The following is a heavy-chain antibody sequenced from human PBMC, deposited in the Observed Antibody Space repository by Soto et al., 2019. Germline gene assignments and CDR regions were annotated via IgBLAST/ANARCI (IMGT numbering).Heavy chain of an antibody. D-gene: IGHD6-13*01. Sequence: QVQLVQSGAEVKKPGSSVRVSCKASGGTVSSFAISWVRQAPGQGLEWMGGIVPILGTAYYAQIFQGRVTITADESTNTSFMELTGLRSDDTALYYCARGCYSSSWRFHYWGQGALVTVSS. CDR3: ARGCYSSSWRFHY. J-gene: IGHJ4*02. V-gene: IGHV1-69*01. CDR1: GGTVSSFA. CDR2: IVPILGTA.